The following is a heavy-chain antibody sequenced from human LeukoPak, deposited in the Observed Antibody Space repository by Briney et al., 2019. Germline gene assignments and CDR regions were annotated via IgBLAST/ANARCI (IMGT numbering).Heavy chain of an antibody. CDR3: ARDEGKVY. CDR1: GGSISSGGYY. J-gene: IGHJ4*02. V-gene: IGHV4-30-2*01. CDR2: IYHSGST. Sequence: SETLSLTCTVSGGSISSGGYYWSWIRQPPGKGLEWIGSIYHSGSTYYNPSLKSRVTISVDRSKNQFSLKLSSVTAADTAVYYCARDEGKVYWGQGTLVTVSS.